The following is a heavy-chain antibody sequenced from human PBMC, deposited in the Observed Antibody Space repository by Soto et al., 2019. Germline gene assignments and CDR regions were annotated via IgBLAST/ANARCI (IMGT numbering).Heavy chain of an antibody. Sequence: GGSLTLSCAASGFTFSSYGMHWVRQAPGKGLELVAVIWYDGSNKYYADSVKGRFTISRDNSKNTLYLQMNSLRAEDTAVYYCARDREYSSSSYYYYYYGMDVWGQRTTVTVSS. CDR2: IWYDGSNK. CDR1: GFTFSSYG. CDR3: ARDREYSSSSYYYYYYGMDV. D-gene: IGHD6-6*01. J-gene: IGHJ6*02. V-gene: IGHV3-33*01.